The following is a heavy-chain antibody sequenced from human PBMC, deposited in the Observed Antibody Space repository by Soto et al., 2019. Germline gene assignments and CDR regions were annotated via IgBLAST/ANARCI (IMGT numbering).Heavy chain of an antibody. CDR3: ARNSATYYDFWSGYYSVPTGANDAFDI. V-gene: IGHV1-46*03. J-gene: IGHJ3*02. CDR2: LNPSGGST. CDR1: GYTFTTYY. Sequence: ASVKVSCKASGYTFTTYYMHWVRQAPGQGLEWMGILNPSGGSTSYAQNFQGRVTMTRDTSTSTVYMELSSLRSEDTAVYYCARNSATYYDFWSGYYSVPTGANDAFDIWGQGTMVTVSS. D-gene: IGHD3-3*01.